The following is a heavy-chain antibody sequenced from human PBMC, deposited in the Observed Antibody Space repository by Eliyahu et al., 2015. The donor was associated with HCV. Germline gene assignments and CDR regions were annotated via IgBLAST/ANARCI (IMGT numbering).Heavy chain of an antibody. Sequence: QVQLVESGGGVVQPGRSLRLSCAASGFXFSNYGMHWVRQAPGKGLEWVAVIWYDGSTKYYADSVKGRFTISRDNSKNTLYLQMNSLTAEDTAVYYCARAIGYSGYDPFDYWGQGTLVTVSS. CDR1: GFXFSNYG. J-gene: IGHJ4*02. CDR3: ARAIGYSGYDPFDY. D-gene: IGHD5-12*01. V-gene: IGHV3-33*01. CDR2: IWYDGSTK.